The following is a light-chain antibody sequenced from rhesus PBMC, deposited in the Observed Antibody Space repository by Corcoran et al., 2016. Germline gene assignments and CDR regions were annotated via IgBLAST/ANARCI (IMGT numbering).Light chain of an antibody. CDR3: QQPNSYPRT. J-gene: IGKJ1*01. Sequence: DIQMTQSPSSLSASGGDRVTITCRASQGISSYLAWYQQKQGKAPQLLIYAASTLQSGVPSRFSGRGSGTDFTLPISSLRPEDFATYYCQQPNSYPRTFGQWTKVEIK. V-gene: IGKV1-25*01. CDR1: QGISSY. CDR2: AAS.